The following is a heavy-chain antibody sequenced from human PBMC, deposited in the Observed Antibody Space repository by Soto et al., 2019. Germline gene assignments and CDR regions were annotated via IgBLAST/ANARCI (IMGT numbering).Heavy chain of an antibody. CDR1: GAFIRDYH. J-gene: IGHJ6*02. V-gene: IGHV4-4*07. D-gene: IGHD6-19*01. Sequence: ASESLSLTCSVPGAFIRDYHWSWVRQHAGKGLERIGRLHISGSTKYNPPLKSRVTMSADTSMNQFSLTLRSVTAADTAIYYCARMYHSGFYRPEGDYYFYGMDVWGQGTTVTVSS. CDR3: ARMYHSGFYRPEGDYYFYGMDV. CDR2: LHISGST.